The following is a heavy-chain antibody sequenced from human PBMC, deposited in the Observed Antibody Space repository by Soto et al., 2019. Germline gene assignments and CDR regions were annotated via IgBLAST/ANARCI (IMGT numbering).Heavy chain of an antibody. D-gene: IGHD3-22*01. V-gene: IGHV3-74*01. J-gene: IGHJ4*02. CDR1: GFTFSNYW. Sequence: DVQLVESVGALVQPGGSLRLSCLASGFTFSNYWMHWVCQPPGKGLEWVSRIKNDGSGAYYADSVKGRFTISRDNAKNTLYLQMNSLRVEDTAVYYCTRGDGDYHDGNGYLGRHWGQGTLVTVSS. CDR2: IKNDGSGA. CDR3: TRGDGDYHDGNGYLGRH.